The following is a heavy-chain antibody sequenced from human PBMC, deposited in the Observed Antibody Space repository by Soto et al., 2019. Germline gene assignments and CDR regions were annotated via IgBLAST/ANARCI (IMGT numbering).Heavy chain of an antibody. CDR2: ISAYNGNT. D-gene: IGHD6-19*01. CDR3: ARSSSRWPGAY. J-gene: IGHJ4*02. Sequence: ASVKVSCKASGYTFTSYGITWVRQAPGQGLEWMGWISAYNGNTNYAQKFQDRVTMTTDTSTSTAYMELRSLRSDDTAVYYCARSSSRWPGAYWGQGTLVTVSS. V-gene: IGHV1-18*01. CDR1: GYTFTSYG.